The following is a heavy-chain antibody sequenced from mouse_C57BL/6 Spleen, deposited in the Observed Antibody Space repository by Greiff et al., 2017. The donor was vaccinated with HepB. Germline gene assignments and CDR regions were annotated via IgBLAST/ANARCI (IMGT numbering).Heavy chain of an antibody. CDR2: IYPGSGST. V-gene: IGHV1-55*01. CDR1: GYTFTSYW. J-gene: IGHJ2*01. Sequence: VQLQQPGAVLVKPGASVKMSCKASGYTFTSYWITWVKQRPGQGLEWIGDIYPGSGSTNYNEKFKSKATLTVDTSSSTAYMQLSSLTSEDSAVYYCAREFITTVVAPLDYWGQGTTLTVSS. D-gene: IGHD1-1*01. CDR3: AREFITTVVAPLDY.